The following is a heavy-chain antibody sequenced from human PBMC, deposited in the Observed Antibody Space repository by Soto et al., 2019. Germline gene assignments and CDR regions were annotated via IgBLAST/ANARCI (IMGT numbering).Heavy chain of an antibody. Sequence: QVQLVQSGAEVKKPGASVKVSCKASGYTFTSYGISWVRQSPGQGLEWMGWISAYNGNTNYAQKLQGRVTMTTDTSTSTAYMELRSLRSDDTAVYYCAIHCGGDCYFQGGMDVWGQGTTVTVSS. V-gene: IGHV1-18*04. CDR1: GYTFTSYG. J-gene: IGHJ6*02. CDR2: ISAYNGNT. CDR3: AIHCGGDCYFQGGMDV. D-gene: IGHD2-21*02.